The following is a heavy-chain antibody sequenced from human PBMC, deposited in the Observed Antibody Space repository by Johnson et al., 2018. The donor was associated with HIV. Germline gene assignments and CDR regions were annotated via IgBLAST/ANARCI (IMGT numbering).Heavy chain of an antibody. Sequence: QLVESGGGLVQPGGSLRLSCAASGFTFSSYAMSWVRQAPGKGLEWVSAIYNSGSTYYADSVKGRFTISRDNSKNTLYLQMNSLRVEDTAVYYCAREKIAAAGLDAFDIWGQGTMVIVSS. CDR2: IYNSGST. CDR3: AREKIAAAGLDAFDI. D-gene: IGHD6-13*01. CDR1: GFTFSSYA. J-gene: IGHJ3*02. V-gene: IGHV3-66*01.